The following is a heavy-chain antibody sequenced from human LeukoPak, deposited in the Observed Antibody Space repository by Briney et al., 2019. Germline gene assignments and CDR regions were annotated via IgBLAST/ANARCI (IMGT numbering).Heavy chain of an antibody. V-gene: IGHV3-33*01. CDR2: IWYDGSNK. CDR3: ARGLRYSSGWFYFDY. J-gene: IGHJ4*02. CDR1: GFTFSRHG. D-gene: IGHD6-19*01. Sequence: GGSLRLSCAASGFTFSRHGMHWVRQAPGKGLEWVAVIWYDGSNKYYADSVKGRFTISRDNSKNTLYLQMNSLRAEDTAVYYCARGLRYSSGWFYFDYWGQGTLVTVSS.